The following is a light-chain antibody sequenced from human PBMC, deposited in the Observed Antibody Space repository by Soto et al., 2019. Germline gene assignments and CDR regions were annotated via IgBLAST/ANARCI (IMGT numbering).Light chain of an antibody. J-gene: IGLJ1*01. CDR3: SSYTSSSTYV. CDR1: GSDVGAYNY. CDR2: DVS. Sequence: QSVLTQPASVSGSPGQSITISCSGTGSDVGAYNYVSWYQQHPAKAPKLMIYDVSNRPSGVADRFSGSKSGNTASLTISGHQAEEEADYYCSSYTSSSTYVFGSGTKLTVL. V-gene: IGLV2-14*01.